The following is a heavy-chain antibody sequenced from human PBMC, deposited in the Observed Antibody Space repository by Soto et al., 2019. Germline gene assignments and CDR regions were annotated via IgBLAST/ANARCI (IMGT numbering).Heavy chain of an antibody. J-gene: IGHJ4*02. V-gene: IGHV1-8*01. Sequence: QVQLVQSGAEVREPGASVKVSCKASGYSFTSLDINWVRQTAGQGLEWMGWMEPSTGRTGYAQKFQGRVTMTRDTYINTAYMELTTLTSDDTAFCYCARVVSAGVDYWGQGTLVIVSS. CDR2: MEPSTGRT. CDR1: GYSFTSLD. CDR3: ARVVSAGVDY. D-gene: IGHD3-10*01.